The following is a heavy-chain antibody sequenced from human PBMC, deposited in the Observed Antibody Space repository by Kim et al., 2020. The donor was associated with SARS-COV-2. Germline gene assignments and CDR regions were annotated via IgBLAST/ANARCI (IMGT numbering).Heavy chain of an antibody. CDR2: ISSGGDNT. V-gene: IGHV3-23*01. CDR1: GFTFSSSA. Sequence: GGSLRLSCAASGFTFSSSAMSWVRQAPGKGLEWVSTISSGGDNTYYADSVKGRFIISRDNSKNTLYLQMNSLRAEDTAVYYCAKTGQLDSWGQGTLVTVSS. J-gene: IGHJ4*02. D-gene: IGHD5-18*01. CDR3: AKTGQLDS.